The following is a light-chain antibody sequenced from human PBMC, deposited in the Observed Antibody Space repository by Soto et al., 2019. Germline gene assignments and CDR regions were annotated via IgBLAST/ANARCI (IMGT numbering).Light chain of an antibody. CDR3: QQYVTSSPRT. V-gene: IGKV3-20*01. Sequence: EIVLTQSPGTLSLSPGERATLSCRANHTISSSYLAWYQQKPGQAPRLLMYGISRRATGIPDRFSGSGSGTDFTLTITILEPEDFALYYCQQYVTSSPRTFGQGTKVEIK. CDR2: GIS. J-gene: IGKJ1*01. CDR1: HTISSSY.